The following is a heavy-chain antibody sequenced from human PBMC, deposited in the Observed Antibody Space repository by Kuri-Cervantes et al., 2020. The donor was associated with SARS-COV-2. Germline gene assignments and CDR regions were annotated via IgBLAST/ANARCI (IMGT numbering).Heavy chain of an antibody. CDR3: ARGLSSEDY. CDR2: IYYSGST. D-gene: IGHD1-26*01. J-gene: IGHJ4*02. Sequence: CTFSGGSISSYYWSLIRQPPGKGLEWIGYIYYSGSTNYNPSLKSRVTISVDTSKNQFSLKPSSVTAADTAVYYCARGLSSEDYWGQGTLVTVSS. V-gene: IGHV4-59*08. CDR1: GGSISSYY.